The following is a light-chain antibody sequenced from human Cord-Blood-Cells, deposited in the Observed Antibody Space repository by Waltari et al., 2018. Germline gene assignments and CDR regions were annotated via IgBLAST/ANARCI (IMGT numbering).Light chain of an antibody. CDR1: QGISSA. CDR2: DAS. J-gene: IGKJ5*01. V-gene: IGKV1D-13*01. Sequence: AIQLPQSPSSLSASVGDRVTITFRASQGISSALAWYQQKPGKAPKLLIYDASSLESGVPSRFSGSGSGTDFTLTISSLQPEDFATYYCQQFNNYLITFGQGTRLEIK. CDR3: QQFNNYLIT.